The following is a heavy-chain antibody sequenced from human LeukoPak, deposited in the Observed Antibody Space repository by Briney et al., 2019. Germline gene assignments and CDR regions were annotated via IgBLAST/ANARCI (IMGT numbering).Heavy chain of an antibody. D-gene: IGHD3-22*01. J-gene: IGHJ6*02. V-gene: IGHV3-30*03. CDR3: ARESHYDSIYYGMDV. CDR1: GFTFSSYG. CDR2: ISYDGSNK. Sequence: PGGSLRLSCAASGFTFSSYGMHWVRQAPGKGLEWVAVISYDGSNKYYADSVKGRFTISRDNSKNTLYLQMNSLRAEDTAVYYCARESHYDSIYYGMDVWGQGTTVTVSS.